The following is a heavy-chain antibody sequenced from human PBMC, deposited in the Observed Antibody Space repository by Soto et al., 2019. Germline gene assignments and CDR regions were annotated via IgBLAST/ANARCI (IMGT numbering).Heavy chain of an antibody. V-gene: IGHV3-21*01. J-gene: IGHJ6*02. CDR2: ISSSSSYI. Sequence: PGGSLRLSCAASGFTFSSYSMNWVRQAPGKGLEWVSSISSSSSYIYYADSVKGRFTISRDNAKNSLYLQMNSLRAEDTAVYYCARDNPLVGATMDYGMDVWGQGTTVTVSS. D-gene: IGHD1-26*01. CDR1: GFTFSSYS. CDR3: ARDNPLVGATMDYGMDV.